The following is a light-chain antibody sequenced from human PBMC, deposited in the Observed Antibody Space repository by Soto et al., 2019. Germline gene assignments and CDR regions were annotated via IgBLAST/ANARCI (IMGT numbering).Light chain of an antibody. CDR3: QQYNSYLIT. CDR1: QSISSW. CDR2: DAS. Sequence: DIHMTQSPSTLSASLGDRVTITCRASQSISSWLAWYQQKPGKAPKLLIYDASSLESGVPSRFSGSGSGTEFTLTISSLQPDDFATYYCQQYNSYLITFGQGTRLEIK. J-gene: IGKJ5*01. V-gene: IGKV1-5*01.